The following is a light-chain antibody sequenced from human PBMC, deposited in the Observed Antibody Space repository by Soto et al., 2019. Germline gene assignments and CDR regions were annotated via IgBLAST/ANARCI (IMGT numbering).Light chain of an antibody. CDR2: RAS. CDR1: QSIDTS. V-gene: IGKV1-5*03. CDR3: QHYQSFSGM. Sequence: DIQMTQSPSTLSASVGDRVTVTCRASQSIDTSLAWYQQKPGEALRLLIFRASTLEGGVPSRFSGSGSGTKFTLTISSLQADDFATYYCQHYQSFSGMFGQGTK. J-gene: IGKJ1*01.